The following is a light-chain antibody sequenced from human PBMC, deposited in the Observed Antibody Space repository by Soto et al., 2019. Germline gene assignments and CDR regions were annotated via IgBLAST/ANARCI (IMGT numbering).Light chain of an antibody. Sequence: IHMTQSPSTLSASVVDRFTITFRASQSASTFLAWYQQKPGQAPKLLIYDASTLQSGVPSRFSGSGSETEFTLTISGLQPGDSATYYCQQYNSYSPTFGQGTKVDIK. CDR3: QQYNSYSPT. J-gene: IGKJ1*01. CDR2: DAS. CDR1: QSASTF. V-gene: IGKV1-5*01.